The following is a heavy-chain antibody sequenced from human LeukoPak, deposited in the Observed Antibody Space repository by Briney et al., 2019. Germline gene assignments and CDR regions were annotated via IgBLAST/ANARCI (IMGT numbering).Heavy chain of an antibody. D-gene: IGHD3-9*01. Sequence: GGSLRLSCAASGFTFSSYSMNWVRQAPGKGLEWVSSISSSSSYIYYADSVKGRFTISRDNAKNSLYLQMNGLRAEDTAVYYCARGKYYDILTGYQPHDYWGQGTLVTVSS. J-gene: IGHJ4*02. V-gene: IGHV3-21*01. CDR1: GFTFSSYS. CDR3: ARGKYYDILTGYQPHDY. CDR2: ISSSSSYI.